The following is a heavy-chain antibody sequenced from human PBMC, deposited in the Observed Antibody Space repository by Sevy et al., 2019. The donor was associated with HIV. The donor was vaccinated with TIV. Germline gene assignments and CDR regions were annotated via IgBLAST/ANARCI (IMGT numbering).Heavy chain of an antibody. Sequence: GGSLRLSCAASGFPFSNYAMSWVRQTPGKGLEWVSTLSFGCCEINYADSVKGRFTIFRDNSKSTLYLQMNSLRGDDTAVYYCAREGCTKPHDYWGQGTLVTVSS. CDR1: GFPFSNYA. CDR2: LSFGCCEI. J-gene: IGHJ4*02. CDR3: AREGCTKPHDY. D-gene: IGHD2-8*01. V-gene: IGHV3-23*01.